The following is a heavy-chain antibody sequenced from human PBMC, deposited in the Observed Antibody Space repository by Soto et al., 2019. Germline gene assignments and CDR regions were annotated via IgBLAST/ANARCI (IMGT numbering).Heavy chain of an antibody. CDR1: GYTFTIYG. J-gene: IGHJ4*02. CDR2: ISGYNGNT. CDR3: ARVDYYDSSGYYGY. Sequence: QVQLVQSGAEVKKPGASVKVSCKASGYTFTIYGISWVRQAPGQGLEWMGWISGYNGNTDYAQNLQDRVTLTTDASTSSVYMELMSLRSADTAVYYCARVDYYDSSGYYGYWGQGTLITVSS. D-gene: IGHD3-22*01. V-gene: IGHV1-18*04.